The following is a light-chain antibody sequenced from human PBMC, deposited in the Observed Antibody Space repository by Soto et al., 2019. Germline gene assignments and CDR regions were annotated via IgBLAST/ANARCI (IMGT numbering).Light chain of an antibody. V-gene: IGKV3-20*01. CDR1: QSVSSSY. CDR3: QQYGSSPYT. J-gene: IGKJ2*01. CDR2: GAS. Sequence: EIVLTQSPGTLSLSPGERATLSCRASQSVSSSYLAWYQQKPGQAPRLLIYGASSRATGIPDRFSGSGSGTEFTLTISRLEPEDFAVYYYQQYGSSPYTFGQGTKLEIK.